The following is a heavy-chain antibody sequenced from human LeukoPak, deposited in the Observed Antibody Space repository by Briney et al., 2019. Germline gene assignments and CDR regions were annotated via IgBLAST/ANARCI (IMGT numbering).Heavy chain of an antibody. CDR3: ARVYRLLDF. CDR2: IGTRGNDL. CDR1: GFTFGDYY. Sequence: GGSLRLSCTASGFTFGDYYMTWIRQAPGKGLEWISYIGTRGNDLYYADSVKGRFTTSRDDAKNSLYLEMRSLRDEDTAVYYCARVYRLLDFWGQGTLVTVSS. D-gene: IGHD2-2*01. V-gene: IGHV3-11*01. J-gene: IGHJ4*02.